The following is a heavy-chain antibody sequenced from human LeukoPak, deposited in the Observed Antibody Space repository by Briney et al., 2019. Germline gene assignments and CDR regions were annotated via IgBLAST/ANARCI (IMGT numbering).Heavy chain of an antibody. J-gene: IGHJ6*03. CDR1: GGTFSSYA. CDR3: ARVESVAGLYYMDV. V-gene: IGHV1-69*06. CDR2: IIPIFGTA. D-gene: IGHD6-19*01. Sequence: SVKVSCKASGGTFSSYAISWVRQAPGQGLEWMGGIIPIFGTANYAQKFQGRVTITADKSTSTAYMELSSLRSEDTAVYYCARVESVAGLYYMDVWGKGTTVTVSS.